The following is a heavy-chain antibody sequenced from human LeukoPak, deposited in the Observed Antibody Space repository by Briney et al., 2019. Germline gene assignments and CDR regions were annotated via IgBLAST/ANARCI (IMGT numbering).Heavy chain of an antibody. V-gene: IGHV1-2*06. CDR3: ARDYCSSTSCLFDY. CDR1: GYTFTGYH. Sequence: ASVKVSCKASGYTFTGYHMHWVRQAPGQGLEWMGRINPNSGDTNYAQKFQGRVTMTRDTSISTAYMELSRLRSDDTAVYYCARDYCSSTSCLFDYWGQGALVTVSS. CDR2: INPNSGDT. J-gene: IGHJ4*02. D-gene: IGHD2-2*01.